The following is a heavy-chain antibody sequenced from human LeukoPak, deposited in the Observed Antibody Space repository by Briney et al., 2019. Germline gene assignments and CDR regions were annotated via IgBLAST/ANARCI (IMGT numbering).Heavy chain of an antibody. V-gene: IGHV3-23*01. CDR1: GFTFSSYA. J-gene: IGHJ4*02. CDR3: AKESHRQTLATDY. D-gene: IGHD3-16*01. Sequence: GGSLRPSCAASGFTFSSYAMSWVRQAPGKGLEWVSAISGSGGSTYYADSVKGRFTISRDNSKNTLYLQMNSLRVEDTAVYYCAKESHRQTLATDYWGQGTLVTVSS. CDR2: ISGSGGST.